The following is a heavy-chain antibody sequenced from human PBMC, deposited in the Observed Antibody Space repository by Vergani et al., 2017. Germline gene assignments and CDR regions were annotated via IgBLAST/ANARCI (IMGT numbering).Heavy chain of an antibody. CDR1: GFTISSNY. D-gene: IGHD6-13*01. V-gene: IGHV3-53*01. CDR2: IYSGGST. Sequence: EVQLVESGGGLIQPGGSLRLSCAASGFTISSNYMSWVRQAPGKGLEWVSVIYSGGSTYYADSVKGRFTISRDNSKNTLYLQMNSLRAEDTAVYYCASSSWTDAFDIWGQGTMVTVSS. J-gene: IGHJ3*02. CDR3: ASSSWTDAFDI.